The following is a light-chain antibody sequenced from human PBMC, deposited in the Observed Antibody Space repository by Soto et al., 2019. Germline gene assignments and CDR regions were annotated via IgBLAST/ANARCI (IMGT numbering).Light chain of an antibody. Sequence: DLTHSPATLSFSLGERATLSVRASKSADVRLAWYQQKPGQAPRLLIYDASGRATGTPSRFSGSGSGTAFTLTISSLEPEDFAVYYCQQRHMWPIAFGQGTRLEIK. CDR2: DAS. CDR3: QQRHMWPIA. CDR1: KSADVR. J-gene: IGKJ5*01. V-gene: IGKV3-11*01.